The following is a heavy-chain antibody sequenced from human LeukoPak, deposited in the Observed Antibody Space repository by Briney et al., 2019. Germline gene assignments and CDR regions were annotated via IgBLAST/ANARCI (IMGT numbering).Heavy chain of an antibody. D-gene: IGHD1-1*01. CDR3: ARDGQLEPTSLPKNWFDP. CDR2: IYTSGST. CDR1: GGSISSYY. J-gene: IGHJ5*02. Sequence: SETLSLTCTVSGGSISSYYWSWIRQPAGKGLEWIGRIYTSGSTNYNPSLKSRVTMSVDTSKNQFSLKLSSVTAADAAVYYCARDGQLEPTSLPKNWFDPWGQGTLVTVSS. V-gene: IGHV4-4*07.